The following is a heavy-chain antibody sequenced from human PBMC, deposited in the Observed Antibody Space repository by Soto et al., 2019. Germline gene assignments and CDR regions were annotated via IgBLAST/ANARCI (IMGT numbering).Heavy chain of an antibody. Sequence: QVQLVESGGGVVQPGRSLRLSCAASGFTFSSYGMHWVRQAPGKGLGWVAFIWHDGGNKFYAESVKGRFTISRDNSKNTLYLQMTSLRAEDTAMYYCARDGDVNTGFGKDYWGQGTLVTVSS. CDR1: GFTFSSYG. D-gene: IGHD3-16*01. CDR2: IWHDGGNK. J-gene: IGHJ4*02. V-gene: IGHV3-33*01. CDR3: ARDGDVNTGFGKDY.